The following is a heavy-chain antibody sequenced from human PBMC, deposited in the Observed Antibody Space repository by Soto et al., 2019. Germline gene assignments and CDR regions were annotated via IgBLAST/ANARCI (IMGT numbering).Heavy chain of an antibody. V-gene: IGHV3-23*01. J-gene: IGHJ4*02. D-gene: IGHD1-26*01. CDR2: ISGSGGST. Sequence: GGPLRLSCAAPGFTFSSYAMSWARQAPGKGLEWVSAISGSGGSTYYADSVKGRFTISRDNSKNTLYLQMNSLRAEDTAVYYCAKVREGGSYLFDYWGQGTLVTVSS. CDR1: GFTFSSYA. CDR3: AKVREGGSYLFDY.